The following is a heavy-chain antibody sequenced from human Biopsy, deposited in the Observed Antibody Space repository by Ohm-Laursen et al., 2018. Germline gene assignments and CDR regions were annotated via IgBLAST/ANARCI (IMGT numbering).Heavy chain of an antibody. J-gene: IGHJ4*02. CDR1: GATSSDYY. CDR3: GNEIYGRDY. CDR2: IHRSGKT. V-gene: IGHV4-34*08. D-gene: IGHD4-17*01. Sequence: TLSLTCVVYGATSSDYYWSWIRQPPGKGLEWLGQIHRSGKTNYNPSLKGRLTISANTSKNQFSLKLTSVTAADTAVYFCGNEIYGRDYWGQGALVTVSS.